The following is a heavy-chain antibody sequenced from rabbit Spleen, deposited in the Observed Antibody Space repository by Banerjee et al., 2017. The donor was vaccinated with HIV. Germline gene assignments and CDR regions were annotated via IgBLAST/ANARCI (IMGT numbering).Heavy chain of an antibody. CDR1: GFDFSNYG. D-gene: IGHD2-1*01. CDR3: ARGSATMTMMITGYYFNL. V-gene: IGHV1S45*01. Sequence: QEQLVESGGGLVQPGGSLKLSCKASGFDFSNYGVSWVRQAPGKGLEWIACIYGGDGSTVYASWAKGRFTISKTSSTTVTLQMTSLTAADTATYFCARGSATMTMMITGYYFNLWGPGTLVTVS. CDR2: IYGGDGST. J-gene: IGHJ4*01.